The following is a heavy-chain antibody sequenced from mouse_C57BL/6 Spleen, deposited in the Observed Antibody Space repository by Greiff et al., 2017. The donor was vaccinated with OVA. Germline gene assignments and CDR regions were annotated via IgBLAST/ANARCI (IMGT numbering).Heavy chain of an antibody. J-gene: IGHJ4*01. CDR2: IHPNSGST. V-gene: IGHV1-64*01. CDR1: GYTFTSYW. Sequence: QVQLQQPGAELVKPGASVKLSCKASGYTFTSYWMHWVKQRPGQGLEWIGMIHPNSGSTNYNEKFKSKATLTVDKSSSTAYMQLSSLTSEDSAVYYCARSRPNYYAMDYWGQGTSVTVSS. CDR3: ARSRPNYYAMDY.